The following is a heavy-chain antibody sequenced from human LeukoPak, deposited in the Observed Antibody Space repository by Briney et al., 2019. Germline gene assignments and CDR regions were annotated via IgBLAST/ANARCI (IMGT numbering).Heavy chain of an antibody. CDR1: GYTFTSYD. V-gene: IGHV1-8*01. CDR3: ARGSSGWPYQDAFDI. D-gene: IGHD6-19*01. J-gene: IGHJ3*02. Sequence: ALVKVSCKASGYTFTSYDINWVRQATGQGLEWMGWMNPNSGNTGYAQRFQGRLTMTRNTSISTAYMELSSLRSEDTAVYYCARGSSGWPYQDAFDIWGQGTMVTVSS. CDR2: MNPNSGNT.